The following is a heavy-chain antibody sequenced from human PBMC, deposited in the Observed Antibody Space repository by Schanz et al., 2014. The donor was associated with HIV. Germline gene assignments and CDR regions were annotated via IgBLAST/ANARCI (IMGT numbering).Heavy chain of an antibody. CDR1: GYTFTDYD. Sequence: QVQLVQSGAEVKKPGASVKVSCKASGYTFTDYDISWVRQATGQGPEWMGWMNPKSGNTGYAQKFQGRVTMTRNTSISTAYMELSSLRSEDTAVYYCAREVDIVVVPAAIVGWFDPWGQGTLVTVSS. D-gene: IGHD2-2*03. J-gene: IGHJ5*02. CDR2: MNPKSGNT. V-gene: IGHV1-8*01. CDR3: AREVDIVVVPAAIVGWFDP.